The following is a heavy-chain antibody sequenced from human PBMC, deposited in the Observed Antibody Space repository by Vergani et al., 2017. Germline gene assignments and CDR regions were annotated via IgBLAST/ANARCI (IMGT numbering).Heavy chain of an antibody. CDR2: IYYSGST. Sequence: QVQLQESGPGLVKPSETLSLTCTVSGGSISSHYWSWIRQPPGKGLEWIGYIYYSGSTNYNPSRKSRVTISVDTSKNQFSLKLSSVTAADTAVYYCARVGVTDYFDYWGQGTLVTVSS. V-gene: IGHV4-59*11. CDR3: ARVGVTDYFDY. J-gene: IGHJ4*02. CDR1: GGSISSHY. D-gene: IGHD3-10*01.